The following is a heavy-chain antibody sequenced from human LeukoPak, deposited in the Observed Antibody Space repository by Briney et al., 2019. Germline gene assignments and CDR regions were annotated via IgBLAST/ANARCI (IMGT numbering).Heavy chain of an antibody. CDR1: GYTFTSYG. V-gene: IGHV1-18*01. CDR2: ITAYNDNT. Sequence: ASGKVSCKASGYTFTSYGISWVRQAPGQGLEWMGWITAYNDNTNYAQKLQGRVTMTTDTSTSTAYMDLRSLRSDDPAVYYSARALLWSGEPSHIDCWGQGTLVTASS. D-gene: IGHD3-10*01. J-gene: IGHJ4*02. CDR3: ARALLWSGEPSHIDC.